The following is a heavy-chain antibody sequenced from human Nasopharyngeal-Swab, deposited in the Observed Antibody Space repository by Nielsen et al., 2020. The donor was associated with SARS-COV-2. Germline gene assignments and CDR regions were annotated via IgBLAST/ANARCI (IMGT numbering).Heavy chain of an antibody. Sequence: RQAPGKGLEWIGFMHDSGTSYYNPSLKSRVTMAVDTSKNQISLKLGSVTAADTAVFYCAGGGYDYSFDWWGQGTLVTVSS. J-gene: IGHJ4*02. V-gene: IGHV4-59*01. CDR2: MHDSGTS. D-gene: IGHD5-12*01. CDR3: AGGGYDYSFDW.